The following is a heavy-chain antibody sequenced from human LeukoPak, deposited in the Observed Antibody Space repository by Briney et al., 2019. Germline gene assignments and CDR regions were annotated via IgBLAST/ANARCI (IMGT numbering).Heavy chain of an antibody. Sequence: GESLKISFKGSGYRFNSYWIGWVRPMPGKGVEWMGIIYPGDSDTRYSPSLQGQVTISADKSISTAYLQWSSLKASDTAMYYCARQDCSGGSCYLDAFDIWGQGTMVTVSS. J-gene: IGHJ3*02. D-gene: IGHD2-15*01. CDR3: ARQDCSGGSCYLDAFDI. V-gene: IGHV5-51*01. CDR2: IYPGDSDT. CDR1: GYRFNSYW.